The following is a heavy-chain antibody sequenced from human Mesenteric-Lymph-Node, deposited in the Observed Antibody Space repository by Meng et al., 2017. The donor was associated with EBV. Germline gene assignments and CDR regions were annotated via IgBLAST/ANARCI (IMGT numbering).Heavy chain of an antibody. V-gene: IGHV4-61*01. CDR3: AREGTTVTRWIDP. CDR1: GDSVSSGNNY. Sequence: QVQMKESGPGLVKPSETLSLTCNVSGDSVSSGNNYWSWIRQSPGRGLEWIGNIYFTGSTFYNPALKSRVTISGDTSKNQFSLKLTSVTAADTAVYYCAREGTTVTRWIDPWGPGTLVTVSS. J-gene: IGHJ5*02. CDR2: IYFTGST. D-gene: IGHD4-11*01.